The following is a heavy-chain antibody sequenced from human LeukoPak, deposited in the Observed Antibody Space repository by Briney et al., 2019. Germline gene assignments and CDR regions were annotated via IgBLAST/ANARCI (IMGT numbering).Heavy chain of an antibody. V-gene: IGHV4-59*02. D-gene: IGHD5-12*01. CDR1: GASVTTYY. J-gene: IGHJ5*02. Sequence: SETLSLTCTVSGASVTTYYWSWVRQPPGQGLEYIGYIYYSGSTSYNPSLKSRVTMSVATSKNQVSLSLNSVAAADTAVYYCARGGFRPETWGQGTLVTVSS. CDR2: IYYSGST. CDR3: ARGGFRPET.